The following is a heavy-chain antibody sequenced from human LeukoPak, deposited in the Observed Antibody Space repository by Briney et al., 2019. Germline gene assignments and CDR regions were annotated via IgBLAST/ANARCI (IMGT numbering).Heavy chain of an antibody. CDR3: ARLGNFFGVVTTFDY. D-gene: IGHD3-3*01. V-gene: IGHV4-39*01. CDR2: IYYSGST. J-gene: IGHJ4*02. Sequence: SETLSLTCAVYGGSISSSSYYWGWIRQPPGKGLEWIGSIYYSGSTYYNPSLKSRVTISVDTSKNQFSLKLSSVTAADTAVYYCARLGNFFGVVTTFDYWGQGTLVTVSS. CDR1: GGSISSSSYY.